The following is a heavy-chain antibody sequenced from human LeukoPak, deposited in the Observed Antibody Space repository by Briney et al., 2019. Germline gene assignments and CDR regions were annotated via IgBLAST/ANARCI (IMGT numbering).Heavy chain of an antibody. D-gene: IGHD3-22*01. CDR1: GFTFSSYS. J-gene: IGHJ4*02. CDR3: ARVRYYDSSGYYYYFDY. Sequence: GGSLRLSCAASGFTFSSYSMNWVRQAPGKGLEWVSSISSSSSYICYADSVKGRFTISRDNAKNSLYLQMNSLRAEDTAVYHCARVRYYDSSGYYYYFDYWGQGTLVTVSS. V-gene: IGHV3-21*01. CDR2: ISSSSSYI.